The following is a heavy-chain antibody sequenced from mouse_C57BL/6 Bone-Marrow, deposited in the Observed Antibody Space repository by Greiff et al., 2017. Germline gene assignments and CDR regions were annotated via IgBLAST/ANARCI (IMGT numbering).Heavy chain of an antibody. CDR2: ISYDGSN. CDR3: ARGDSYYYGSRNAY. D-gene: IGHD1-1*01. V-gene: IGHV3-6*01. J-gene: IGHJ3*01. Sequence: EVQLQESGPGLVKPSQSLSLTCSVTGYSITSGYYWNWIRQFPGNKLEWMGYISYDGSNNYNPSLKNRISITRDTSKNQFFLKWNSVTTEDTATYCGARGDSYYYGSRNAYWGQGTLVTVSA. CDR1: GYSITSGYY.